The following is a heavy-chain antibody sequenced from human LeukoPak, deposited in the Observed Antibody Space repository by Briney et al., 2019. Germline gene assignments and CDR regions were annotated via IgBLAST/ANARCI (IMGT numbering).Heavy chain of an antibody. J-gene: IGHJ6*02. D-gene: IGHD6-13*01. V-gene: IGHV1-18*01. Sequence: ASVKVSFKASGYTFTSYGISWVRQAPGQGLEWMGWISAYNGNTNYAQKLQGRVTMTTDTSTSTAYMELRSLRSDDTAVYYCARGVYSSSWYVSYYYYGMDVWGQGTTVTVSS. CDR1: GYTFTSYG. CDR2: ISAYNGNT. CDR3: ARGVYSSSWYVSYYYYGMDV.